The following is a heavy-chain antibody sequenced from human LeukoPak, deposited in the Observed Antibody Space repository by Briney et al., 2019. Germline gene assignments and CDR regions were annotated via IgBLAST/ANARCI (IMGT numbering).Heavy chain of an antibody. CDR2: ISTTSSYI. V-gene: IGHV3-21*01. CDR3: VKDNPLDY. D-gene: IGHD1-14*01. J-gene: IGHJ4*02. CDR1: GFTFSDYG. Sequence: GGSLRLSCAASGFTFSDYGMSWVRQAPGKGLEWVSSISTTSSYIYYADSMKGRFTISRGNAKNSLYLQMNSLRAEDTAVYYCVKDNPLDYWGQGTLVIVSS.